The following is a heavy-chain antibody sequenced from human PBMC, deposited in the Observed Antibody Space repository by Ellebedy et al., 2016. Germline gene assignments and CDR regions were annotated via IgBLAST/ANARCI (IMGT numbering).Heavy chain of an antibody. D-gene: IGHD2-2*01. V-gene: IGHV4-39*07. CDR3: ARVSEVVPAATFDY. J-gene: IGHJ4*02. Sequence: SETLSLXXTVSGDSITSGGYYWGWIRQPPGKGLEWIGSIYYSGSTNYNPSLKSRVTMSVDTSKNQFSLKLSSVTAADTAVYYCARVSEVVPAATFDYWGQGTLVTVSS. CDR1: GDSITSGGYY. CDR2: IYYSGST.